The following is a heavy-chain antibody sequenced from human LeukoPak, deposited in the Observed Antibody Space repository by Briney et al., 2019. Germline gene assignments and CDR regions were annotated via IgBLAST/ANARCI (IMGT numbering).Heavy chain of an antibody. CDR2: IYYSGST. CDR1: GGSISSYY. V-gene: IGHV4-59*01. J-gene: IGHJ4*02. Sequence: SETLSLTCTVSGGSISSYYWSWIRQPPGKGLERIGYIYYSGSTNYNPSLKSRVTISVDTSKNQFSLKLSSVTAADTAVYYCARGGEGHDSSGYYGRPFDYWGQGTLVTVSS. CDR3: ARGGEGHDSSGYYGRPFDY. D-gene: IGHD3-22*01.